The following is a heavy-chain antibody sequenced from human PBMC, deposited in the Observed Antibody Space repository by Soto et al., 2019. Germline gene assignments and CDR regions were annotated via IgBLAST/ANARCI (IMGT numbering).Heavy chain of an antibody. CDR3: ARYPYGRYYYYYMDV. Sequence: GGFLRLSCAASGFTFISYGMHWVRQAPGKGLEWVAVIWYDGSNKYYADSVKGRFTISRDNSKNTLYLQMNSLRAEDTAVYYCARYPYGRYYYYYMDVWGKGTTVTVSS. J-gene: IGHJ6*03. D-gene: IGHD4-17*01. V-gene: IGHV3-33*01. CDR2: IWYDGSNK. CDR1: GFTFISYG.